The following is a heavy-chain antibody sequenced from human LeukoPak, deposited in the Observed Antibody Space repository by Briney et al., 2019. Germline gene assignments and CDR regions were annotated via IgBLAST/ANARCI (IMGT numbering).Heavy chain of an antibody. D-gene: IGHD5-18*01. V-gene: IGHV4-34*01. Sequence: GQINHSASTNYNPSLKSRVTISVDTSKNQFSLKLSSVTAADTAVYYCAITDTAVVAANFDYWGQGTLVTVSS. J-gene: IGHJ4*02. CDR3: AITDTAVVAANFDY. CDR2: INHSAST.